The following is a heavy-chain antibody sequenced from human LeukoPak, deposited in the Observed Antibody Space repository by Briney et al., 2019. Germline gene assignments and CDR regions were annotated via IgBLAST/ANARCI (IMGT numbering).Heavy chain of an antibody. CDR3: AKDMGNRGFLGGGYEKSFDY. V-gene: IGHV3-9*01. CDR1: GFTFDDYA. Sequence: GRSLRLSCAASGFTFDDYAMHWVRQAPGKGLEWVSGISWSSGSIGYADSVKGRFTISRDNAKNSLYLQMNSLRAEDTALYYCAKDMGNRGFLGGGYEKSFDYWGQGTLVTVSS. D-gene: IGHD5-12*01. J-gene: IGHJ4*02. CDR2: ISWSSGSI.